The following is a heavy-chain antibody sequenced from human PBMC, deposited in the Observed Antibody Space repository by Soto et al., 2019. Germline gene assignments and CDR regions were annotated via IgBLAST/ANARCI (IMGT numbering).Heavy chain of an antibody. V-gene: IGHV4-39*01. CDR3: ARDFWSGYYRDDAFDI. CDR1: GGSISSSSYY. D-gene: IGHD3-3*01. Sequence: PSETLSLTCTVSGGSISSSSYYWGWIRQPPGKGLEWIGSIYYSGSTYYNPSLKSRVTISVDTSKNQFSLKLSSVTAADTAVYYCARDFWSGYYRDDAFDIWGQGTMVTVSS. CDR2: IYYSGST. J-gene: IGHJ3*02.